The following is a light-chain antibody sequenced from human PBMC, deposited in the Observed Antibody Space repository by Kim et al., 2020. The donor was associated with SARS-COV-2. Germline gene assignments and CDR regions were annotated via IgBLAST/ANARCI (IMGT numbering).Light chain of an antibody. CDR3: NSRDSNDNVV. V-gene: IGLV3-19*01. CDR1: SNRSYY. J-gene: IGLJ2*01. Sequence: VALGQTVRITWQGDSNRSYYATWYQQTPRQAAIVVIYGKNNRPSGIPDRFSSSSSGNTASLTITRTQAGDEADYYCNSRDSNDNVVFGGGTQLTVL. CDR2: GKN.